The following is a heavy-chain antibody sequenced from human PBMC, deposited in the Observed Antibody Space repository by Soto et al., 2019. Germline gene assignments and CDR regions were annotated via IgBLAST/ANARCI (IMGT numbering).Heavy chain of an antibody. D-gene: IGHD2-15*01. V-gene: IGHV1-8*01. J-gene: IGHJ5*02. CDR3: ARPYCSGGSCYS. CDR1: GYTFASYD. CDR2: MNPISGNT. Sequence: GASVKVSCKASGYTFASYDIKWVRQATGQGLEWMGWMNPISGNTVYAQKFQGRVTMTRDTSISTAFMELSSLRSEDTAVYYCARPYCSGGSCYSWGQGTLVTVSS.